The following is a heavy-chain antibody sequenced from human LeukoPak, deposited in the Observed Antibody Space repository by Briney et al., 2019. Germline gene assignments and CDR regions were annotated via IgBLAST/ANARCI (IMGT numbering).Heavy chain of an antibody. J-gene: IGHJ4*02. CDR2: IIPIFGTA. CDR3: ARARRALVAAIPDPPDY. V-gene: IGHV1-69*13. CDR1: GGTFSSYA. Sequence: SVKVSCKASGGTFSSYAISWVRQAPGQGLEWMGGIIPIFGTANYAQKFQGRVTITADESTSTAYMELSSLRSEDTAVYYCARARRALVAAIPDPPDYWGQGTLVPVSS. D-gene: IGHD2-15*01.